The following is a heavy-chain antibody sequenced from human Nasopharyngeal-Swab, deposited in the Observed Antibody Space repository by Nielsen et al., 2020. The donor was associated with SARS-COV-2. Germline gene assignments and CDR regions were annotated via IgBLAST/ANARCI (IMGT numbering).Heavy chain of an antibody. CDR2: FDPEDGET. V-gene: IGHV1-24*01. J-gene: IGHJ4*02. Sequence: ASVQLSCKVSGSTLTEISMHWVRQAHGRGLEWMGGFDPEDGETIYAQKFQGRVTMTEDTSIDTAYMELRSLRSEDTAVYYCAASQWGEYFDYWGQGTLVSVSS. D-gene: IGHD3-16*01. CDR1: GSTLTEIS. CDR3: AASQWGEYFDY.